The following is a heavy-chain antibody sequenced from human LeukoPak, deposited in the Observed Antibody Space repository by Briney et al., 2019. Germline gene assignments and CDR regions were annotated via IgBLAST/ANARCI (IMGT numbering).Heavy chain of an antibody. CDR3: ARRYYDFWSGPAAIDWYFDL. CDR2: IYTSGST. CDR1: GGSISSYY. J-gene: IGHJ2*01. Sequence: SETLSLTCTVSGGSISSYYWSWIRQPPGKGLEWIGYIYTSGSTNYNPSLKSRVTISVDTSKNQFYLKLSSVTAADTAVYYCARRYYDFWSGPAAIDWYFDLWGRGTLVTVSS. V-gene: IGHV4-4*09. D-gene: IGHD3-3*01.